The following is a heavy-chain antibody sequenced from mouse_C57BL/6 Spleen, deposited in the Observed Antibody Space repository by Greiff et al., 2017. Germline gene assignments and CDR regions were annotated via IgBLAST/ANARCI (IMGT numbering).Heavy chain of an antibody. CDR3: ARISYGNYDY. D-gene: IGHD2-1*01. CDR2: ISYDGSN. V-gene: IGHV3-6*01. CDR1: GYSITSGYY. J-gene: IGHJ2*01. Sequence: VQLQQSGPGLVKPSQSLSLTCSVTGYSITSGYYWNWIRQFPGNKLEWMGYISYDGSNNYNPSLKNRISITRDTSKNQFFLKLNSVTTEDTATYYCARISYGNYDYWGQGTTLTVSS.